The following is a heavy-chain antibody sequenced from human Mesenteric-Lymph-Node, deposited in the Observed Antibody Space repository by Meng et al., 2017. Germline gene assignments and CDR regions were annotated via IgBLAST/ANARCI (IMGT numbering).Heavy chain of an antibody. CDR3: TSTYYYDSSDFYLIGWSI. D-gene: IGHD3-22*01. J-gene: IGHJ3*02. CDR2: IRSKSDGGTA. CDR1: GFTFSNAW. Sequence: GESLKISCAASGFTFSNAWMTWVRQAPGKGLEWVGRIRSKSDGGTADYAAPVKDRFTISRDDSTNTMYLHMQSLTIEDTAVYYCTSTYYYDSSDFYLIGWSIWGQGTVVTVSS. V-gene: IGHV3-15*01.